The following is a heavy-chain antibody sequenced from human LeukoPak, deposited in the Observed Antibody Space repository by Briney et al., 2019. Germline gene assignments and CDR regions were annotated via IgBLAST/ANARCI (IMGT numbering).Heavy chain of an antibody. CDR1: GYSFSTYG. J-gene: IGHJ4*02. V-gene: IGHV1-18*01. CDR2: ISAYNGNT. Sequence: ASVKVSCKASGYSFSTYGITWVRQAPGQGLEWAGWISAYNGNTNYAQKLQGRVTMTTDTSTSTAYMELRSLRSDDTAVYYCARESGSYYFDYWGQGTLVTVSS. CDR3: ARESGSYYFDY. D-gene: IGHD1-26*01.